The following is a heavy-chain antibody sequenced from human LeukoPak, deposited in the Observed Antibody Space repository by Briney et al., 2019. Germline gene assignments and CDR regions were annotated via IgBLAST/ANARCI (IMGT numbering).Heavy chain of an antibody. J-gene: IGHJ6*03. CDR2: INPNSGGT. Sequence: ASVKVSCKASGYTFTGYYMHWVRQAPGQGLEWMEWINPNSGGTNYAQKFQGRVTMTRDTSISTAYMELSRLRSDDTAVYYCARDGEVVPAATPYYYMDVWGKGTTVTVSS. D-gene: IGHD2-2*01. V-gene: IGHV1-2*02. CDR3: ARDGEVVPAATPYYYMDV. CDR1: GYTFTGYY.